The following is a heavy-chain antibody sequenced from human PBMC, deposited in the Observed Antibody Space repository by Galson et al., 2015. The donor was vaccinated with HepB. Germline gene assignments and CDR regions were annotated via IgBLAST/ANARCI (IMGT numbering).Heavy chain of an antibody. J-gene: IGHJ4*02. CDR1: GYTFTSYG. V-gene: IGHV1-18*01. Sequence: SVKVSCKASGYTFTSYGISWVRQAPGQGLEWMGWISAYNGNTNYAQKLQGRVTMTTDTSTSTAYMELRSLRSDDTAVYYCARWWEQPGTHGEGGDHWGQGTLVTVSS. D-gene: IGHD1/OR15-1a*01. CDR3: ARWWEQPGTHGEGGDH. CDR2: ISAYNGNT.